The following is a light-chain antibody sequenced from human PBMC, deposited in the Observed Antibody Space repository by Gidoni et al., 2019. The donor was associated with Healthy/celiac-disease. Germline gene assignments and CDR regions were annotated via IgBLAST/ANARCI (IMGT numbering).Light chain of an antibody. CDR1: QSISSD. CDR3: QQSYSTPWT. CDR2: AAS. J-gene: IGKJ1*01. Sequence: IQMTQSPSSLSASVGDRVTITCRASQSISSDLNWDQQKPGKAPKLLIDAASSLQSGVPSRFSGSGSGTDFTLTISSLQPEDFATYYCQQSYSTPWTFGQGTKVEIK. V-gene: IGKV1-39*01.